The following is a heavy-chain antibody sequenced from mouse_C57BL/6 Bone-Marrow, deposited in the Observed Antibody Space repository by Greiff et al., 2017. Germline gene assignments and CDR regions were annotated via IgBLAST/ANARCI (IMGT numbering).Heavy chain of an antibody. CDR2: IDPSDSDT. CDR3: AREGGQAPCYFDY. J-gene: IGHJ2*01. Sequence: VQLQQPGAELVMPGASVKLSCKASGYTFTSYWMHWVKQRPGQGLEWIGEIDPSDSDTNYNQKFKGKSTLTVDNSSSTAYMQLSSMTSEDSAVYDCAREGGQAPCYFDYWGKGTTLTVSS. CDR1: GYTFTSYW. D-gene: IGHD3-2*02. V-gene: IGHV1-69*01.